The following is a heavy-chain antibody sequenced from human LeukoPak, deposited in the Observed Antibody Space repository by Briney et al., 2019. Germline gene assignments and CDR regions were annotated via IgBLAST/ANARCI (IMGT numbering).Heavy chain of an antibody. Sequence: SETLSLTCTVSGGSISRYYWSWIRQPPGKGLEWIGYIYYSGSTNYNPSLKSRLTISVDTSKNQFSLKLSSATAADTAVYYCARDHYYDSGSYYNDYYFDYWGQGTLVTVSS. CDR1: GGSISRYY. J-gene: IGHJ4*02. V-gene: IGHV4-59*01. CDR2: IYYSGST. CDR3: ARDHYYDSGSYYNDYYFDY. D-gene: IGHD3-10*01.